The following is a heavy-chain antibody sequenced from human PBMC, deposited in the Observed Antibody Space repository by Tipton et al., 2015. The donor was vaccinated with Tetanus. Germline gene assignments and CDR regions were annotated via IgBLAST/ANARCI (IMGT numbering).Heavy chain of an antibody. CDR3: ARDHAVGGMQQWFRGRREAYCDS. V-gene: IGHV4-30-4*01. J-gene: IGHJ4*02. Sequence: TLSLTCTVPGGSISSGDYYWSWIRQPPGKGLEWIGYIYYSGSTYYNPSLKSRVTISVDTSKNQFSLKLSSVTAADTAVYYCARDHAVGGMQQWFRGRREAYCDSWGQGALVAVSS. CDR1: GGSISSGDYY. CDR2: IYYSGST. D-gene: IGHD5-18*01.